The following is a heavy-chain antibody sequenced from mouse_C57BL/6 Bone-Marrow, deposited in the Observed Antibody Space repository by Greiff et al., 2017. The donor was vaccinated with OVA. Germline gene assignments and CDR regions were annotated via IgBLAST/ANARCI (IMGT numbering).Heavy chain of an antibody. CDR3: ARDGLPYAMDY. Sequence: EVMLVESGGGLVKPGGSLKLSCAASGFTFSSYAMSWVRQTPEKRLEWVATISDGGSYTYYPDNVKGRFTISRDNAKNNLYLQMSHLKSEDTAMYYCARDGLPYAMDYWGQGTSVTVSS. V-gene: IGHV5-4*01. J-gene: IGHJ4*01. CDR1: GFTFSSYA. CDR2: ISDGGSYT.